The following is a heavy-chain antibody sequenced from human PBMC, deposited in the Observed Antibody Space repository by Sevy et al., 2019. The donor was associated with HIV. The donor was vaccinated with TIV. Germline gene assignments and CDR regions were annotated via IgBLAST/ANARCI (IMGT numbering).Heavy chain of an antibody. CDR1: GFTFSSYA. D-gene: IGHD3-22*01. Sequence: GGSLRLSCAASGFTFSSYAMSWVRQAPGKGLEWVSAISGSGGSTYYADSVKGRFTISRDNSKNTLYLQMNSLRAEDTAVYYSAKDRDYYDSSGYIDYWGQGTLVTVSS. CDR2: ISGSGGST. CDR3: AKDRDYYDSSGYIDY. V-gene: IGHV3-23*01. J-gene: IGHJ4*02.